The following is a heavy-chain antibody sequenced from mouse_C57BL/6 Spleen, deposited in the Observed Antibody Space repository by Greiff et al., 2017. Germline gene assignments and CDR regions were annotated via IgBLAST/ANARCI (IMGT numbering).Heavy chain of an antibody. CDR1: GFTFSDYG. Sequence: DVQLVESGGGLVKPGGSLKLSCAASGFTFSDYGMHWVRQAPEKGLEWVAYISSGSSTIYYADTVKGRFTISRDNAKNTLFLQMTSLRSEDTAMYYCARGLRSYYYAMDYWGQGTSVTVSS. CDR2: ISSGSSTI. J-gene: IGHJ4*01. D-gene: IGHD1-1*01. V-gene: IGHV5-17*01. CDR3: ARGLRSYYYAMDY.